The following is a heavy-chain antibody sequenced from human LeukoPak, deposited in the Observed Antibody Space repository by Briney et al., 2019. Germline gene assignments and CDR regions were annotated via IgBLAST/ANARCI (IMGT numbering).Heavy chain of an antibody. J-gene: IGHJ4*02. CDR2: ISGSGDNT. V-gene: IGHV3-23*01. CDR3: AKGSYYDSSGSFYFDY. Sequence: GGSLRLSCAASGFAFSSYAMSWVRQAPGKGLEWVSGISGSGDNTYYADSVKDRFTISRDNSKNTLYVQVNSLGTEDTAAYYCAKGSYYDSSGSFYFDYWGQGTLVTVSS. CDR1: GFAFSSYA. D-gene: IGHD3-22*01.